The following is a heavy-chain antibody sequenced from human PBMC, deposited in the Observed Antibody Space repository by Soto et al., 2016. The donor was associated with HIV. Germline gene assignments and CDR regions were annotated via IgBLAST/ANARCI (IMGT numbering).Heavy chain of an antibody. J-gene: IGHJ5*02. CDR3: TEARYYCSGGSCPHWFDP. V-gene: IGHV3-73*01. CDR2: IRSKANNYAT. CDR1: GFTFSGSA. Sequence: EAQLVESGGGLVQPGGSLKLSCAASGFTFSGSAMHWVRQASGKGLEWVGRIRSKANNYATAYAASVKGRFTISRDDSKNTAYLQMDSLKTEDTAVYYCTEARYYCSGGSCPHWFDPWGQGTLVTVSS. D-gene: IGHD2-15*01.